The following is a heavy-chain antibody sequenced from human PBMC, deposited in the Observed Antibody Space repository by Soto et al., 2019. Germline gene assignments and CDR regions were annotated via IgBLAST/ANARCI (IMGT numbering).Heavy chain of an antibody. CDR3: ARDPPFWSGYYTDWFDP. D-gene: IGHD3-3*01. J-gene: IGHJ5*02. CDR2: NSAYNGNT. CDR1: GSPFTSYG. Sequence: ASVKVSCKASGSPFTSYGISWVRQAPGQVLEWMGWNSAYNGNTNYAQKLQGRVTMTTDTSTSTAYMVLRSLRSDDTAVYYCARDPPFWSGYYTDWFDPWGQGTLVTVSS. V-gene: IGHV1-18*04.